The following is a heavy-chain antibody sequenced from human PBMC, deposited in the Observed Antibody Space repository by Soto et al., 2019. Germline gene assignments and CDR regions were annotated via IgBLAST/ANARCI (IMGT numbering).Heavy chain of an antibody. V-gene: IGHV3-23*01. J-gene: IGHJ6*02. CDR3: ARDMSGGTYNYYYGMDV. D-gene: IGHD1-26*01. CDR1: GFTFSSYA. CDR2: ISGSDSPT. Sequence: EVQLLESGGGLGQPGGSLRLSCAASGFTFSSYAMTWVRQAPGRGLEWVSAISGSDSPTYYADSVKGRFTISRDNSKNTLYLQMNSLRADDTAVYYCARDMSGGTYNYYYGMDVWGQGTTVTVSS.